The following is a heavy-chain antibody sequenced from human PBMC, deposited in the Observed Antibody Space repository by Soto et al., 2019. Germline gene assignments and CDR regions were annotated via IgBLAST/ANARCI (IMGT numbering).Heavy chain of an antibody. CDR2: IDHDGIGT. V-gene: IGHV3-74*01. J-gene: IGHJ4*01. Sequence: GGSLRLSCAASGFTFSNYWMHWVRQEPGRGLVWVSRIDHDGIGTSYADSVKGRFTISRDNAKNMVYLEMNSLRVEDTAVYYCGSVFKYWGDGTLVTVSS. CDR1: GFTFSNYW. CDR3: GSVFKY.